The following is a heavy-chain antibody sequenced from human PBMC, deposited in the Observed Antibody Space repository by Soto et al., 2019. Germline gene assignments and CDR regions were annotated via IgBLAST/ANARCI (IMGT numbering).Heavy chain of an antibody. Sequence: ASVKVSCKASGYTFTGYYMHWVRQAPGQGLEWMGWINPNSGGTNYAQKFQGWVTMIRGTSIRTVYMELSRLRSDDTAVYYFARVAEPGAVGEYYFDFWGQGTLVTVSS. CDR3: ARVAEPGAVGEYYFDF. V-gene: IGHV1-2*04. J-gene: IGHJ4*02. CDR2: INPNSGGT. CDR1: GYTFTGYY. D-gene: IGHD3-16*01.